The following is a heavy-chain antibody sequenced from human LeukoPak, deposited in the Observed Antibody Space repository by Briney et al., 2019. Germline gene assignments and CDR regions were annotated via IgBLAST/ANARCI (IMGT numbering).Heavy chain of an antibody. J-gene: IGHJ5*02. D-gene: IGHD5-18*01. CDR2: IYSGGST. Sequence: SGGSLRLSCAASGFTVSSNYMCWVPQAPGKGLEWVSVIYSGGSTYYADSVKGRFTISRDNSKNTLYLQMNSLRAEDTAVYYCARNTYGYNNWFDPWGQGTLVTVSS. CDR1: GFTVSSNY. V-gene: IGHV3-66*01. CDR3: ARNTYGYNNWFDP.